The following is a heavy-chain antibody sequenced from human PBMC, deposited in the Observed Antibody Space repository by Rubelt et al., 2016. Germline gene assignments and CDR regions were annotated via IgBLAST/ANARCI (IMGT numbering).Heavy chain of an antibody. Sequence: QLRLQESGPGLVKPSETLSLTCTVSGGSISSTSYYWGWIRQPPGKGLEWIGSIYYSGSTYYNPSLKSRVTISVATSKSQVSLKPTSVTAADTAVYYCAGGPSSSWHALLCGMDVWGQGTTVTVSS. CDR2: IYYSGST. V-gene: IGHV4-39*07. CDR3: AGGPSSSWHALLCGMDV. J-gene: IGHJ6*02. CDR1: GGSISSTSYY. D-gene: IGHD6-13*01.